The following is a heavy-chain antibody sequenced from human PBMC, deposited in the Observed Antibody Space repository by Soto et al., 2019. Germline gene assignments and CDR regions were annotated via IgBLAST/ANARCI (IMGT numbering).Heavy chain of an antibody. Sequence: GGSLRLSCAASGFTFSSYWMSWFRQAPGKGLEWVANIKQDGSDKYYVDSVKGRFTISSDNAKNSLYLQMNSLRAEDTAVYYCARVLRFLEWFFDYWGQGTLVTVSS. D-gene: IGHD3-3*01. CDR2: IKQDGSDK. J-gene: IGHJ4*02. CDR1: GFTFSSYW. V-gene: IGHV3-7*03. CDR3: ARVLRFLEWFFDY.